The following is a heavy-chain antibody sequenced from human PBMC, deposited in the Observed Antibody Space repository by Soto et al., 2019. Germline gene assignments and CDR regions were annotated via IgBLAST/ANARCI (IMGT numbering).Heavy chain of an antibody. V-gene: IGHV5-51*01. J-gene: IGHJ4*02. D-gene: IGHD1-26*01. Sequence: PGESLKISCKGSGYSFTSYWIGWVRQMPGKGLEWMGIIYPGDSDTRYSPSFQGQVTISADKSISTAYLQWSSLKASDTAMYYCARIPLGGSSTGPFDYWGQGTLVPVSS. CDR2: IYPGDSDT. CDR3: ARIPLGGSSTGPFDY. CDR1: GYSFTSYW.